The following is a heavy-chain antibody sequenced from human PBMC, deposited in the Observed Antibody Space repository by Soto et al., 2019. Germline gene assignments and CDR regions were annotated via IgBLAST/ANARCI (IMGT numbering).Heavy chain of an antibody. CDR1: GFTFSSYA. V-gene: IGHV3-23*01. CDR3: AKSSLGYCSGGSCYVY. D-gene: IGHD2-15*01. CDR2: ISGSGGSI. J-gene: IGHJ4*02. Sequence: EVQLLESGGGLVQPGGSLRLSCAASGFTFSSYAMSWVRQAPGKGLEWVSAISGSGGSIYYADSVKGRFTISRDNSKNTLYLQMNSLRAEDTAVYYCAKSSLGYCSGGSCYVYWGQGTLVTVSS.